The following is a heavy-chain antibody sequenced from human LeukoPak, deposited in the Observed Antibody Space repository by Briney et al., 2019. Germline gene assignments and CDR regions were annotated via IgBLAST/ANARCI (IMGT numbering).Heavy chain of an antibody. Sequence: ASVKVSCKASGYTFTSHDINWVRQVTGQGLEWMGWMNPKSGNTGYAQKFQGRVTITRNTSISTAYMEVSSLRYEDTAVYYCARGGEITYYDFWPTLYYYYYYMDVWGKGTTVTVSS. CDR2: MNPKSGNT. CDR3: ARGGEITYYDFWPTLYYYYYYMDV. CDR1: GYTFTSHD. V-gene: IGHV1-8*03. D-gene: IGHD3-3*01. J-gene: IGHJ6*03.